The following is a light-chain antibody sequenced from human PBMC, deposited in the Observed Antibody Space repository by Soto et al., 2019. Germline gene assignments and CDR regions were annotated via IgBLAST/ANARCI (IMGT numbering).Light chain of an antibody. CDR2: SNN. CDR1: RSNIGSNT. CDR3: AAWEDSRNGWV. J-gene: IGLJ3*02. Sequence: QAVVTQPPSASGTPGQRVTISCSGSRSNIGSNTVNWYQQLPGTAPKLLIYSNNQRPSGVPDRFSGSKSGTSASLAISGLQSEEEADYYCAAWEDSRNGWVCGGGTKLTVL. V-gene: IGLV1-44*01.